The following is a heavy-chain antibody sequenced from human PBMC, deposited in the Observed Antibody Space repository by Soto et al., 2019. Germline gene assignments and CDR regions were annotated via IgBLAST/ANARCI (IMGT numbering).Heavy chain of an antibody. V-gene: IGHV3-33*01. D-gene: IGHD6-13*01. J-gene: IGHJ4*02. Sequence: QVQLVESGGGVVQPGRSLRLSCAASGFTFSSYGMHWVRQAPGKGLEWVAVIWYDGSNKYYADSVKGRFTISRDNXKXXLYLQMNSLRAEDTAVYYCARGGPIAAAGPYYFDYWGQGTLVTVSS. CDR1: GFTFSSYG. CDR3: ARGGPIAAAGPYYFDY. CDR2: IWYDGSNK.